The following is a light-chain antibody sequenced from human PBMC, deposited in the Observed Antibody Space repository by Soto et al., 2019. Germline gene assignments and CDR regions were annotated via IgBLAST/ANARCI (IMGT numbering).Light chain of an antibody. Sequence: QSVLTQPPSVSAAPGQKVTISCSGSSSNIGNNYVSWYQQLPGTAPKLLIYDSNKRPSGIPDRFSGSKSGTSATLDITGLQTGDEGDYYCATWDSSLTGEVFGGGTKLTVL. CDR2: DSN. J-gene: IGLJ2*01. V-gene: IGLV1-51*01. CDR3: ATWDSSLTGEV. CDR1: SSNIGNNY.